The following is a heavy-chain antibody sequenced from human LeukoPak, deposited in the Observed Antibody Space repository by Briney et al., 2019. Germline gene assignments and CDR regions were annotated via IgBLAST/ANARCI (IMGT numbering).Heavy chain of an antibody. CDR1: GGSISSGSYY. V-gene: IGHV4-61*02. CDR2: IYTSGST. J-gene: IGHJ6*03. Sequence: SETLSLTCTVSGGSISSGSYYWSWIRQPAGKGLEWIGRIYTSGSTNYNPSLKSRVTISVDTSKNQFSLKLSSVTAADTAVYYCAREGPYYYGSGSPYYYYYYMGVWGKGTTVTISS. D-gene: IGHD3-10*01. CDR3: AREGPYYYGSGSPYYYYYYMGV.